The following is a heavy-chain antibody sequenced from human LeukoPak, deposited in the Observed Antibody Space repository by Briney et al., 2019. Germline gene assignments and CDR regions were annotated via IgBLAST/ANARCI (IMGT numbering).Heavy chain of an antibody. CDR2: ISAYNGNT. D-gene: IGHD2-8*01. Sequence: EWMGWISAYNGNTNYAQKLQGRVTMTTDTSTSTAYMELRSLRSDDTAVYYCARASSNHLDYWGQGTLVTVSS. CDR3: ARASSNHLDY. V-gene: IGHV1-18*01. J-gene: IGHJ4*02.